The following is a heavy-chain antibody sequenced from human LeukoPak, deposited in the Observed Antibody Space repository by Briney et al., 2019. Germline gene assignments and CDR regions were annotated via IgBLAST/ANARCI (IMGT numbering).Heavy chain of an antibody. CDR3: AKDATASPYFHWFDN. D-gene: IGHD3-9*01. V-gene: IGHV3-23*01. CDR2: ISSGDRT. Sequence: GGSLRLSCAASGFTFSSYAMNWVRQAPGKGLEWVAGISSGDRTFHAESVKGRFTISRDKSKDTLYLQMNSLRAEDTAVYYCAKDATASPYFHWFDNWGQGPQVIVSS. J-gene: IGHJ4*02. CDR1: GFTFSSYA.